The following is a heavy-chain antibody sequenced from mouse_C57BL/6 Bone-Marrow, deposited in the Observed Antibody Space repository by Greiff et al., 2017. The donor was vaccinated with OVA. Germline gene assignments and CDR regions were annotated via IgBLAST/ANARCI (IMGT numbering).Heavy chain of an antibody. CDR1: GFSSTSYG. CDR3: ASADYYGSSYAMDY. CDR2: IWGVGST. Sequence: VQLQESGPGLVAPSQSLSITCTVSGFSSTSYGVDWVRQSPGKGLEWLGVIWGVGSTNYNSALKSRLSISKDNSKSQVFLKMNSLQTDDTAMYYCASADYYGSSYAMDYWGQGTSVTVSS. V-gene: IGHV2-6*01. D-gene: IGHD1-1*01. J-gene: IGHJ4*01.